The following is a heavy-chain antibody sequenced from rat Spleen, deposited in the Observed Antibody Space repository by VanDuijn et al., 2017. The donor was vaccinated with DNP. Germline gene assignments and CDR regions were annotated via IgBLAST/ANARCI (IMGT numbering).Heavy chain of an antibody. V-gene: IGHV1-43*01. Sequence: QVQLQQSGAELAKPGSSVKISCKASGYTFNSFYRGWIKQTTGQGLEYIGYINTGSGGTNYNEKFKGKATLTVDKSSSTAFMQLSSLKPDDSEVYYCAGWSRVWFAYWRQGTLVTVSS. CDR3: AGWSRVWFAY. D-gene: IGHD1-11*01. CDR1: GYTFNSFY. J-gene: IGHJ3*01. CDR2: INTGSGGT.